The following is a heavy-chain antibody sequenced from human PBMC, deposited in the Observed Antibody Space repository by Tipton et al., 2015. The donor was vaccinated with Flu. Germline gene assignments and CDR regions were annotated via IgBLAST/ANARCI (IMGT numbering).Heavy chain of an antibody. V-gene: IGHV4-38-2*01. CDR2: IYYSGST. D-gene: IGHD6-19*01. CDR3: ARHTPYSSGWLNRRGGYYFDY. Sequence: TLSLTCAVSGYSISSGYYWGWIRQPPGKGLEWIGYIYYSGSTNYNPSLKSRVTISVDTSKNQFSLKLSSVTAADTAVYYCARHTPYSSGWLNRRGGYYFDYWGQGTLVTVSS. CDR1: GYSISSGYY. J-gene: IGHJ4*02.